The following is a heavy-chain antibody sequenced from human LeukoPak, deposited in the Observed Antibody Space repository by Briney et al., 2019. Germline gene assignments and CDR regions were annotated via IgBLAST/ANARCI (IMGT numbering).Heavy chain of an antibody. CDR2: ISHDEKKK. D-gene: IGHD3-22*01. V-gene: IGHV3-30*03. J-gene: IGHJ1*01. CDR1: GFTFRNHG. Sequence: PGGSLRLSCAASGFTFRNHGMQWVRQAPGKGLEWVALISHDEKKKEYADSVKGRFTISRDNAKNSLYLQMNSLRAEDTAVYYCARAEQYYYDSSGYLEYFQHWGQGTLVTVSS. CDR3: ARAEQYYYDSSGYLEYFQH.